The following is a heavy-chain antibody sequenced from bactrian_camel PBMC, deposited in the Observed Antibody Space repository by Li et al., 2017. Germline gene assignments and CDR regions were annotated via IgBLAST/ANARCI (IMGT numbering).Heavy chain of an antibody. J-gene: IGHJ6*01. CDR1: EYEYSSTC. V-gene: IGHV3S40*01. Sequence: VQLVESGGGSVRAGESLKLSCRYEYEYSSTCMGWYRQAPGKVREGVARIATGSGNTYYADSVKGRFTISQDNAKNTVYLQMNSLKPEDTAMYYCAARGPYCYTKLSVRDFTYWGQGTQVTVS. CDR2: IATGSGNT. D-gene: IGHD2*01. CDR3: AARGPYCYTKLSVRDFTY.